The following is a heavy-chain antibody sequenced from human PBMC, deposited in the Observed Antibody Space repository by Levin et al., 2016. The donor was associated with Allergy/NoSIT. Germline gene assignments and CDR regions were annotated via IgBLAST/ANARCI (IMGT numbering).Heavy chain of an antibody. V-gene: IGHV3-23*01. CDR2: ISGSGGST. D-gene: IGHD6-13*01. Sequence: WIRQPPGKGLEWVSAISGSGGSTYYADSVKGRFTISRDNSKNTLYLQMNSLRAEDTAVYYCAKDSFASGTFDYWGQGTLVTVSS. J-gene: IGHJ4*02. CDR3: AKDSFASGTFDY.